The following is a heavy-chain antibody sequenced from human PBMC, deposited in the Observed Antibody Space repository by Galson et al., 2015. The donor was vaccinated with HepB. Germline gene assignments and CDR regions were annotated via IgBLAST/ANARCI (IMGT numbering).Heavy chain of an antibody. Sequence: CAISGDSVSSNSAAWNWIRQSPSRGLEWLGRTYYRSKWYNDYAVSVKSRITINPDTSKNQFSLQLNSVTPEDTAVYYCARGRTRDNWNPRDAFDIWGQGTMVTVSS. CDR2: TYYRSKWYN. CDR3: ARGRTRDNWNPRDAFDI. J-gene: IGHJ3*02. D-gene: IGHD1-20*01. V-gene: IGHV6-1*01. CDR1: GDSVSSNSAA.